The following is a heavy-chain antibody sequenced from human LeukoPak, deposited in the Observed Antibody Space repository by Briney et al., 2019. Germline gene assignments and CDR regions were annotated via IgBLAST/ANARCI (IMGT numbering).Heavy chain of an antibody. CDR3: AKDELSRYCSSTSCYAAY. J-gene: IGHJ4*02. CDR1: GFTFSSYA. V-gene: IGHV3-23*01. Sequence: GGSLRLSCAASGFTFSSYAMSWVRQAPGKGLEWVSAISGSGGSTYYADSVKGRFTTSRDNSKNTLYLQMNSLRAEDTAVYYCAKDELSRYCSSTSCYAAYWGQGTLVTVSS. CDR2: ISGSGGST. D-gene: IGHD2-2*01.